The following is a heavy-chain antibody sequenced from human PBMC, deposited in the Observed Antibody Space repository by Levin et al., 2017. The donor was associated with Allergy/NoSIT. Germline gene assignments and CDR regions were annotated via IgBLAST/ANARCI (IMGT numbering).Heavy chain of an antibody. CDR1: GYTFTSYG. CDR2: ISAYNGNT. V-gene: IGHV1-18*01. CDR3: ARDRAITGTSNIDY. D-gene: IGHD1-7*01. Sequence: ALVKVSCKASGYTFTSYGISWVRQAPGQGLEWMGWISAYNGNTNYAQKLQGRVTMTTDTSTSTAYMELRSLRSDDTAVYYCARDRAITGTSNIDYWGQGTLVTVSS. J-gene: IGHJ4*02.